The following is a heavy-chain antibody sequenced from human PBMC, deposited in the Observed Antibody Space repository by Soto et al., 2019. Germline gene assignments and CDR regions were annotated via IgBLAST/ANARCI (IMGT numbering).Heavy chain of an antibody. Sequence: QVHLVQSGAEVKEPGASVRVSCEASGYTFTSHTIHWARQAPGQGLEWMGWIIVSHGSPRYAPQFQGRITFGRDTSATTAYMELTSLTLEDTAVYYGAREPEDGVPGDYWGQGTPVVVSS. D-gene: IGHD2-8*01. J-gene: IGHJ4*02. V-gene: IGHV1-3*01. CDR3: AREPEDGVPGDY. CDR2: IIVSHGSP. CDR1: GYTFTSHT.